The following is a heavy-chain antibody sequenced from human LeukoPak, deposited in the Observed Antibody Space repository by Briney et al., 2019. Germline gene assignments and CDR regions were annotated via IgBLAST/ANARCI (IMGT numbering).Heavy chain of an antibody. J-gene: IGHJ6*03. D-gene: IGHD1-26*01. CDR1: GYTFTSYD. CDR3: ARGWSGSYYSHYYYYMDV. CDR2: INPNSGGT. Sequence: ASVKVSCKASGYTFTSYDINWVRQATGQGLEWMGWINPNSGGTNYAQKFQGRVTVTRDTSISTAYMELSRLRSDDTAVYYCARGWSGSYYSHYYYYMDVWGKGTTVTVSS. V-gene: IGHV1-2*02.